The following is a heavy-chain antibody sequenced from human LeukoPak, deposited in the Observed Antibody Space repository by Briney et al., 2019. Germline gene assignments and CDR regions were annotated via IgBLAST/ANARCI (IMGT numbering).Heavy chain of an antibody. V-gene: IGHV3-7*01. Sequence: GGSLRLSCAASGFTFSNYWMSWVRQAPGKGLEWVANIKQDGSEKSYVGSVTGRFTISRDNAKNSLYMQTNSLRAEDTAVYYCVRQRRYCSGDSCYQRTFDYWGQGTLVTVSS. CDR2: IKQDGSEK. CDR3: VRQRRYCSGDSCYQRTFDY. D-gene: IGHD2-15*01. J-gene: IGHJ4*02. CDR1: GFTFSNYW.